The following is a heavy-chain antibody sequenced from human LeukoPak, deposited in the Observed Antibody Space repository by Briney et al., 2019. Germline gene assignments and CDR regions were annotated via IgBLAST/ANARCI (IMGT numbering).Heavy chain of an antibody. CDR3: ARDLSGSSWTFDY. CDR1: GYTFTGYY. Sequence: ASVKVSCEASGYTFTGYYMHWVRQAPGQGLEWMGWINPNSGGTNYAQKFQGWVTMTRDTSISTAYMELSRLRSDDTAVYYCARDLSGSSWTFDYWGQGTLVTVSS. D-gene: IGHD6-13*01. V-gene: IGHV1-2*04. CDR2: INPNSGGT. J-gene: IGHJ4*02.